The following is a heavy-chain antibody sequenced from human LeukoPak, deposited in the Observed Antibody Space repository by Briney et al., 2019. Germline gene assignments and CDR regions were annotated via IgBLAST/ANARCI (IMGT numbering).Heavy chain of an antibody. CDR3: TKRDGQAFDY. V-gene: IGHV3-23*01. CDR1: GFSFTTSM. J-gene: IGHJ4*02. CDR2: ILQDGETT. D-gene: IGHD5-24*01. Sequence: PGGSVRLSCAASGFSFTTSMMSWFRRVPGQGLEWVSTILQDGETTFYADSVRGRFTISRDNFKDTLFLEMSSLRAEDTAIYYCTKRDGQAFDYWGQGALVTVSS.